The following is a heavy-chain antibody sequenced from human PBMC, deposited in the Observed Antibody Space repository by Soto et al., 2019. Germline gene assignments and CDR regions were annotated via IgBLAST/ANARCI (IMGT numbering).Heavy chain of an antibody. Sequence: ASVKVSCKGFGYSFMKYGINWVRQAPGQGLEWVGWISPYSGYTHSAQKFHGRLTLTTDTAASTAYMELRILRSADTALYYCAREASVLSPGAQPSRFGCWGQGTLVTVSS. CDR1: GYSFMKYG. CDR3: AREASVLSPGAQPSRFGC. D-gene: IGHD2-8*01. CDR2: ISPYSGYT. J-gene: IGHJ4*02. V-gene: IGHV1-18*01.